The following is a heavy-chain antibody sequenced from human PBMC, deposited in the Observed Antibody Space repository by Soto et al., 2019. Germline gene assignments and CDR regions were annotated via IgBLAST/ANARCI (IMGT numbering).Heavy chain of an antibody. V-gene: IGHV1-18*01. Sequence: QVQLVQSGAEVKKPGASVKVSCKASGYTFTSYGISWVRQAPGQGLEWMGWISAYNGNTNYAQKLQGRVTMTTDTTQSKAYMERRSLRSDDTAVYYCARDRGAYGMDVWGQGTTVTVSS. CDR3: ARDRGAYGMDV. CDR1: GYTFTSYG. CDR2: ISAYNGNT. J-gene: IGHJ6*02.